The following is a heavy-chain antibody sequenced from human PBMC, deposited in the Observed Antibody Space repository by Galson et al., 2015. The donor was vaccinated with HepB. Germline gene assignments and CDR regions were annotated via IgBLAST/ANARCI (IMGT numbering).Heavy chain of an antibody. CDR3: ARVEQGYTFYFDY. CDR2: IIPIFGTA. Sequence: SVKVSCKASGGTFSSYAISWVRQAPGQGLEWMGGIIPIFGTANYAQKFQGRVTITADESTSTAYMELSSLRSEDTAVYYCARVEQGYTFYFDYWGQGTLVTVSS. D-gene: IGHD5-24*01. CDR1: GGTFSSYA. J-gene: IGHJ4*02. V-gene: IGHV1-69*13.